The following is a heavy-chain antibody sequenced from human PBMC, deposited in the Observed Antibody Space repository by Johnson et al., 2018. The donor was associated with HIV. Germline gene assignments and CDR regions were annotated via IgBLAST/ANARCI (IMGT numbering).Heavy chain of an antibody. D-gene: IGHD6-13*01. V-gene: IGHV3-30*18. CDR2: ISYDESNN. CDR1: GFTFNSHG. CDR3: AKSLGQQLVVVDAFDI. Sequence: QMHLVESGGAVVQPGRSLRLSCAASGFTFNSHGMHWVRQAPGKGLEWVAFISYDESNNYYADSVKGRFTISRDNSKSTLFLQMSILRGEDTGVYYCAKSLGQQLVVVDAFDITGQGTMVTVSS. J-gene: IGHJ3*02.